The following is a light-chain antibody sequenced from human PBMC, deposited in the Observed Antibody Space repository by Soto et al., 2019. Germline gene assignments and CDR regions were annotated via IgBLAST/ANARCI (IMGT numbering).Light chain of an antibody. CDR3: QQAYGFAFT. V-gene: IGKV1-12*01. CDR1: QVISTW. Sequence: DIQMTQSPLSVSASVGDRVTISCRASQVISTWLAWYQQKPGKAPKLLIYAASSLQTGVPSRFSGSGSGTDFTLTISSLQPEDTATYFCQQAYGFAFTFGPGTKLEIE. CDR2: AAS. J-gene: IGKJ3*01.